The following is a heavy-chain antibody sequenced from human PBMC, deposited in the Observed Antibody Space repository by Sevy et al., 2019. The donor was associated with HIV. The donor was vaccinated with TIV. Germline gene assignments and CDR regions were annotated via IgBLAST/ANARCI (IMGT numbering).Heavy chain of an antibody. CDR3: ARGLLVSARPPEGYFDY. D-gene: IGHD6-6*01. J-gene: IGHJ4*02. Sequence: GGSPRLSCAASGFTFSSYAMHWVRQAPGKGLEWVAVISYDGSNKYYADSVKGRFTISRDNSKNTLYLQMNSLRAEDTAVYYCARGLLVSARPPEGYFDYWGQGTLVTVSS. V-gene: IGHV3-30-3*01. CDR2: ISYDGSNK. CDR1: GFTFSSYA.